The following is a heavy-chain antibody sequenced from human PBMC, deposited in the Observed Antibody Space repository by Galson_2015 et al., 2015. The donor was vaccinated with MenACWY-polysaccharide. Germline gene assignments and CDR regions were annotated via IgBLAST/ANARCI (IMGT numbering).Heavy chain of an antibody. D-gene: IGHD3-22*01. V-gene: IGHV1-8*01. CDR1: GYTFSSYD. CDR3: ARGGKYYYDSSGYLNWFDP. CDR2: MNPNSGNT. Sequence: SVKVSCKASGYTFSSYDINWVRQTTGQGLEWMEWMNPNSGNTGYAQKFQGRVTMTRNTSISIAYMELSSLRSEDTAVYYCARGGKYYYDSSGYLNWFDPWGQRTLVLVSS. J-gene: IGHJ5*02.